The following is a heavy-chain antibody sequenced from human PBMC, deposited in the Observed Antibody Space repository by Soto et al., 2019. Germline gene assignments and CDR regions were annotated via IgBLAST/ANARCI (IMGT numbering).Heavy chain of an antibody. Sequence: SETLSLTCTVSGGSISSYYWSWIRQPPGKGLEWIGYIYYSGSTNYNPSLKSRVTISVDTSKNQFSLKLSSVTAADTAVYYCARVAVAATVKAYYYYMDVWGKGTTVTVSS. V-gene: IGHV4-59*01. CDR1: GGSISSYY. CDR3: ARVAVAATVKAYYYYMDV. D-gene: IGHD6-19*01. CDR2: IYYSGST. J-gene: IGHJ6*03.